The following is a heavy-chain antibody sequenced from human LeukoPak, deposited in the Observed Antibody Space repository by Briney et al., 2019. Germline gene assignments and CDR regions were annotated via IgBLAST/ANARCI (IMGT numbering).Heavy chain of an antibody. CDR1: GYSISSGYY. D-gene: IGHD2-2*01. V-gene: IGHV4-38-2*02. Sequence: SETLSLTCTVSGYSISSGYYWGWIRQPPGKGLEWIGNIYPRGNTYYNPSLKSRVTISLDTSKNQFSLKLISATAADTAVYYCARDKYSTTYSYSDYWGLGTLVTVSS. J-gene: IGHJ4*02. CDR2: IYPRGNT. CDR3: ARDKYSTTYSYSDY.